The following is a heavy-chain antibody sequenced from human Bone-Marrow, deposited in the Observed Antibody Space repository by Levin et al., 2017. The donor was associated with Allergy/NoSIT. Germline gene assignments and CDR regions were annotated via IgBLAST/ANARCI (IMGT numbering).Heavy chain of an antibody. J-gene: IGHJ4*02. CDR3: ARIGAYSSGRFYFDY. D-gene: IGHD6-19*01. CDR2: INQDGSEK. V-gene: IGHV3-7*01. CDR1: GFTFGNYW. Sequence: PTGGSLRLSCAASGFTFGNYWMNWGRQAPGKGPEWVANINQDGSEKYYVDSVRGRFTISRDNAKNSLSLQMNSLRAEDTAVYYCARIGAYSSGRFYFDYWGQGALVTVSS.